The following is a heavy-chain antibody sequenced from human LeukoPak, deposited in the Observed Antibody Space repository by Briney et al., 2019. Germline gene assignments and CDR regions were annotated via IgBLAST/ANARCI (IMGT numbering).Heavy chain of an antibody. CDR2: INHSGST. J-gene: IGHJ4*02. D-gene: IGHD3-3*01. CDR3: ARSLPNPRFLEWLPKDY. CDR1: GGSFRGYY. V-gene: IGHV4-34*01. Sequence: SETLSLTCAVYGGSFRGYYWSWIRQPPGKGLEWIGEINHSGSTNYNPSLKSRVTISVDTSKNQFSLKLSSVTAADTAVYYCARSLPNPRFLEWLPKDYWGQGTLVTVSS.